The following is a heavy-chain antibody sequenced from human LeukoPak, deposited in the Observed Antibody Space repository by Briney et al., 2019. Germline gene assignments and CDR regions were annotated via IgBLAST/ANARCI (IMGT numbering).Heavy chain of an antibody. D-gene: IGHD4-11*01. Sequence: GVSLRLSCAASGFTFSSYEMNWLRQAPGQGREWVSYISSRGSTIYYADSVKGRFTISRDNAKNSLYLQMNRMRCEYTAVYYCAKGKLRLRVTNFDVWGQGTMVTVSS. CDR1: GFTFSSYE. CDR3: AKGKLRLRVTNFDV. J-gene: IGHJ3*01. CDR2: ISSRGSTI. V-gene: IGHV3-48*03.